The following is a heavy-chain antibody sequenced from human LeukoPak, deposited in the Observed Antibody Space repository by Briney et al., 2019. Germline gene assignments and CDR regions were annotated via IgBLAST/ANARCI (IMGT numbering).Heavy chain of an antibody. CDR1: GYTFTSYY. CDR2: ISAYNGNT. V-gene: IGHV1-18*04. Sequence: ASVKVSCKASGYTFTSYYMHWVRQAPGQGLEWMGWISAYNGNTNYAQKPQGRVTMTTDTSTSTAYMELRSLRSDDTAVYYCARLAVAGTFAFDIWGQGTMVTVSS. CDR3: ARLAVAGTFAFDI. J-gene: IGHJ3*02. D-gene: IGHD6-19*01.